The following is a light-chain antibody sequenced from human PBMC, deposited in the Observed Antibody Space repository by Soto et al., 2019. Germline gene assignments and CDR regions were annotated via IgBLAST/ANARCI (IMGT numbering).Light chain of an antibody. Sequence: TQSPSTLSASVGDRVTITCRASQSVSSKLAWYQQKPGQAPRLLIYGASSRATGIPDRFSGSGSGTDFTLTISRLEPEDFAVYYCQQYGSSPPITFGGGTKVDIK. CDR3: QQYGSSPPIT. CDR1: QSVSSK. V-gene: IGKV3-20*01. CDR2: GAS. J-gene: IGKJ4*01.